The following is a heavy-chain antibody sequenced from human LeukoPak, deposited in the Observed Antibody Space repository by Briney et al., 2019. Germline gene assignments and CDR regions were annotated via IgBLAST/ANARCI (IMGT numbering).Heavy chain of an antibody. CDR3: ARLIHPYSSGWQFQH. CDR2: IYYRGTT. J-gene: IGHJ1*01. V-gene: IGHV4-59*08. Sequence: SETLSLTCIVSGDSISSDYWSWIRQPPGKGLEWIGYIYYRGTTNYNPSLQSRVTISVDTSKNQFSLNLTSVTAADSAVYYCARLIHPYSSGWQFQHWGQGTLVTVSS. CDR1: GDSISSDY. D-gene: IGHD6-19*01.